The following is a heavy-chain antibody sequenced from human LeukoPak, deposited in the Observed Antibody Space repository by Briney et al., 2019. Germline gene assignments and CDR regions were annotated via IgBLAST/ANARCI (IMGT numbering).Heavy chain of an antibody. CDR1: GFTFGSYG. J-gene: IGHJ1*01. Sequence: GGSLRLSCAASGFTFGSYGMSWVRQAPGKGLEWVSFITPNADRADYADSVEGRFTISRDNPRNTLYMQMNSLRDEDTAVYYCAIMHGYYDGSGYWVQWGQGTLVTVSS. CDR2: ITPNADRA. CDR3: AIMHGYYDGSGYWVQ. D-gene: IGHD3-22*01. V-gene: IGHV3-23*01.